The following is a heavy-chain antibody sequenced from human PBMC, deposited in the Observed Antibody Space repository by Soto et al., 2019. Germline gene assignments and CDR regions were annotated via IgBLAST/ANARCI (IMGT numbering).Heavy chain of an antibody. CDR3: AKTLYYTSVAGVDL. CDR2: IYRHGGT. Sequence: PSETLSLTCAVSGASITTVNWWSGFRQPPGRGLEGIGEIYRHGGTNYNPSLDNRVHISVDKSKNQFSLRMGSLTAADTAVYYCAKTLYYTSVAGVDLWGQGILVTVSS. J-gene: IGHJ5*02. D-gene: IGHD3-10*01. V-gene: IGHV4-4*02. CDR1: GASITTVNW.